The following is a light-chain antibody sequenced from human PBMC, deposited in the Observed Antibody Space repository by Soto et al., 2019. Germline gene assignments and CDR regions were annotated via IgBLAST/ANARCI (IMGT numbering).Light chain of an antibody. Sequence: IVLTQSPATLSLPPGERATLSCRASQSVSSYLAWYQQKPGQAPRLLIYDASNRATGIPARFSGSGSGTDFTLTISSLEPEDFAVYYCQQRSNWPLTFGGGTKVDI. CDR3: QQRSNWPLT. V-gene: IGKV3-11*01. J-gene: IGKJ4*01. CDR1: QSVSSY. CDR2: DAS.